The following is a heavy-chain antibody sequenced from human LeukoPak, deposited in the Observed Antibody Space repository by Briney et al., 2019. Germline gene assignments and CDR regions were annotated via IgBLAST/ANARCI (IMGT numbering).Heavy chain of an antibody. CDR3: AALRYDYVWGSYRSFDY. V-gene: IGHV3-11*01. D-gene: IGHD3-16*02. Sequence: GGSLRLSCAASGFTFSDYYMSWIRQAPGKGLEWVSYISSSGSTIYYADSVKGRFTISRDNAKNSLCLQMNSLRAEDTAVYYCAALRYDYVWGSYRSFDYWGQGSLVTVSS. CDR1: GFTFSDYY. J-gene: IGHJ4*02. CDR2: ISSSGSTI.